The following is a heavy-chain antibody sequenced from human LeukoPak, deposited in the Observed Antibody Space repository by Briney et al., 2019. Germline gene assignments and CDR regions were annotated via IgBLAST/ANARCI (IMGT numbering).Heavy chain of an antibody. Sequence: SETLSLTCTVSGGSISSYYWSWIRQPPGKGLEWIGYIYYSGSTNYNPSLKSRVTISVDTSKNQFSLKLSSVTAADTAVYYCARYRSGGSSGYYYYMDVWGKGTTVTISS. J-gene: IGHJ6*03. CDR2: IYYSGST. CDR1: GGSISSYY. V-gene: IGHV4-59*01. D-gene: IGHD2-15*01. CDR3: ARYRSGGSSGYYYYMDV.